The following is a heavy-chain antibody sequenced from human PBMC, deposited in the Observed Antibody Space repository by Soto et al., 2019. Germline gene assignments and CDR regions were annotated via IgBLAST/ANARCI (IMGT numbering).Heavy chain of an antibody. CDR2: IIPIFGTA. CDR1: GGTFSSYA. D-gene: IGHD3-10*01. V-gene: IGHV1-69*13. Sequence: SVKVSCEASGGTFSSYAISWVRQAPGQGLEWMGGIIPIFGTANYAQKFQGRVTITADESTGTAYMELSSLRSEDTAVYYCARDRVTMVRGVSHFDYWGQGTLVTVSS. CDR3: ARDRVTMVRGVSHFDY. J-gene: IGHJ4*02.